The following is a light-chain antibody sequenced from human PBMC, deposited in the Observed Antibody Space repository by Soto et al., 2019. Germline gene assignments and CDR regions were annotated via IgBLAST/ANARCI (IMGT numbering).Light chain of an antibody. Sequence: QSALTQPASVSGSPGQSITISCTGTSSDVGGYDYVSWYQHHPGKAPKLMYYDVSNRPSGASNRFSGSKSGNTASLTISGLQVEDEADYYCSSYASSSTLVVFGGGTKLTVL. CDR3: SSYASSSTLVV. V-gene: IGLV2-14*03. CDR2: DVS. J-gene: IGLJ2*01. CDR1: SSDVGGYDY.